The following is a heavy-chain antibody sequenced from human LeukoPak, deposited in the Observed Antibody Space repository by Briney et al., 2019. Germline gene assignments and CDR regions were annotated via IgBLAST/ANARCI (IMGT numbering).Heavy chain of an antibody. D-gene: IGHD2-21*02. CDR1: GFIFKNYA. J-gene: IGHJ4*02. Sequence: HPGGSLRLSCAASGFIFKNYAMHWVRQAPGKGLENMASISYDGSKREYADSVKGRFTISRDSSKNTLFLQMNSLRPEDTAFYYCAKDKDNYCGGDCQGFDKWGQGTLVTVSS. CDR2: ISYDGSKR. V-gene: IGHV3-30*04. CDR3: AKDKDNYCGGDCQGFDK.